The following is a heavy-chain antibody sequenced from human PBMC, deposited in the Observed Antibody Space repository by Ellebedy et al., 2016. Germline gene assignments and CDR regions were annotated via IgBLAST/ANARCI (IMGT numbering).Heavy chain of an antibody. D-gene: IGHD5-12*01. J-gene: IGHJ4*02. CDR2: VYHSGST. Sequence: SETLSLTXSVSDGSISDSGYSWSYYWTWIRQPPGKGLEWIGTVYHSGSTFYNPSLKSRVTISVDTSKNRFSLKVTSVTAADTAIYYCARDGVDMVPTTHMYYFDYWGQGTLVTVSS. CDR3: ARDGVDMVPTTHMYYFDY. V-gene: IGHV4-39*07. CDR1: DGSISDSGYSWSYY.